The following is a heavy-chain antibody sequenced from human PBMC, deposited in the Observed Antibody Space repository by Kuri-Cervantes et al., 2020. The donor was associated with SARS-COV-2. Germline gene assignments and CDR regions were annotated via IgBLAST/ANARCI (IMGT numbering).Heavy chain of an antibody. Sequence: GESLKISCAASGFTFSSYAMHWVRQAPGKGLKWVAVISYDGSNKYYADSVKGRFTISRDNSKNTLYLQMNSLRAEDTAVYYCARTLGEDIVVVPAATFDYWVQGTLVTVSS. D-gene: IGHD2-2*01. V-gene: IGHV3-30-3*01. J-gene: IGHJ4*02. CDR3: ARTLGEDIVVVPAATFDY. CDR1: GFTFSSYA. CDR2: ISYDGSNK.